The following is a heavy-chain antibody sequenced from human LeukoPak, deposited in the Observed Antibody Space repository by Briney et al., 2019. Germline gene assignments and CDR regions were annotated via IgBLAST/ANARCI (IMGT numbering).Heavy chain of an antibody. Sequence: GGSLRLSCAASGFTFSSYWMSWVRQAPGKGLEWVANIKEDGSEKNCVDSVKGRFTISRDNAKNSLYLQMNSLRAEDTAVYYCARGGGRHVEYWGQGNLVTVPS. D-gene: IGHD2/OR15-2a*01. J-gene: IGHJ4*02. CDR3: ARGGGRHVEY. CDR2: IKEDGSEK. V-gene: IGHV3-7*05. CDR1: GFTFSSYW.